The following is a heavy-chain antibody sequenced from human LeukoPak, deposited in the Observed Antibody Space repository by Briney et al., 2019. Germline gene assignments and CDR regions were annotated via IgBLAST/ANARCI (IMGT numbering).Heavy chain of an antibody. V-gene: IGHV1-46*01. J-gene: IGHJ6*02. CDR3: ARDQVVVVPAVYYYYGMDV. CDR2: INPSGGST. CDR1: GYTFTSYY. Sequence: ASVKVSCKASGYTFTSYYMHWVRQAPGQGLEWMGIINPSGGSTSYAQKFQGRVTMTRDTSTSTVYMELSSLRSEDTAVYYCARDQVVVVPAVYYYYGMDVWGQGTTVIVSS. D-gene: IGHD2-2*01.